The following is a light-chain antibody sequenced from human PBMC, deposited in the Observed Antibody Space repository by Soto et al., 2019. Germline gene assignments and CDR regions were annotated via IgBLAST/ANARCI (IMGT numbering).Light chain of an antibody. J-gene: IGKJ4*01. CDR3: QQYGTSPLT. CDR2: GPS. Sequence: DIVLTQSPDTLSLSPGERATLSCRASQSFGSDSLAWYQQKPGQAPRLLMSGPSTRATGIPDRFTGSGSGTHFTLTITSLEPEDSAVYYCQQYGTSPLTFGGGTKVDIK. CDR1: QSFGSDS. V-gene: IGKV3-20*01.